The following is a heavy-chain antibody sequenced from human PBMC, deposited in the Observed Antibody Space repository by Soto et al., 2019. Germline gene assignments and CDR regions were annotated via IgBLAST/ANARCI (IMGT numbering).Heavy chain of an antibody. CDR1: GYTFTSYY. J-gene: IGHJ4*02. D-gene: IGHD3-22*01. V-gene: IGHV1-46*03. Sequence: QVQLVQSGAEVKKPGASVKVSCKASGYTFTSYYMHWVRQAPGQGLVWMGIINPSGGSTSYAQKSLGRVNMNSNTSPGTVYMMLSSLSAEDTAVYYCARASHYDSSGYRFDYWGQGTLVTVSS. CDR3: ARASHYDSSGYRFDY. CDR2: INPSGGST.